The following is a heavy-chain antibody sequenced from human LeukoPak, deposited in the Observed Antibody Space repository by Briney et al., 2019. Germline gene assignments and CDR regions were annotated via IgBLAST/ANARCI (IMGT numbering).Heavy chain of an antibody. J-gene: IGHJ5*02. Sequence: PSETLSLTCAVYGGSFSGYYWTWIRQPPGKGLEWIGEINHSGSTNYNPSLKSRVTISVDTSKSQFSLKLSSVTAADTAIYFCARRGLRFLESVKYSWFDPWGLGTLVTVSS. CDR1: GGSFSGYY. CDR3: ARRGLRFLESVKYSWFDP. CDR2: INHSGST. V-gene: IGHV4-34*01. D-gene: IGHD3-3*01.